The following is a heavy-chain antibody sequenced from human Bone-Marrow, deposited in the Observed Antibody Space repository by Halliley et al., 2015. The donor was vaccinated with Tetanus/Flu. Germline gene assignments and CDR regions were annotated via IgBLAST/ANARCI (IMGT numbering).Heavy chain of an antibody. CDR1: GYDFPGYW. V-gene: IGHV5-51*01. CDR2: IYPSDSDI. Sequence: QLVQSGAEVKKPGESLKISCKGSGYDFPGYWIGWVRQMPGKGLEWMGIIYPSDSDIRYSPSFQGQVTISADKSTRTAYLQWSSLRASDTAVYFCARHRGTQVVTAIDYWGQGTLVAVSS. CDR3: ARHRGTQVVTAIDY. D-gene: IGHD2-21*02. J-gene: IGHJ4*02.